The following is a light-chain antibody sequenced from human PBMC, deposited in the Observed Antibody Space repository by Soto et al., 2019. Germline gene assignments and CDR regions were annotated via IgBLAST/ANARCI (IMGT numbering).Light chain of an antibody. Sequence: IQLTQSPSSLSASVGDSVTITCRASQDITSYLAWYQQKPGKAPNLLIYGASTLQSGVPSRFSGSGSGTDFTLTISSLQAEDFASYYCQQTRAYPSTFDGGTKVDIK. CDR1: QDITSY. J-gene: IGKJ4*01. CDR3: QQTRAYPST. CDR2: GAS. V-gene: IGKV1-9*01.